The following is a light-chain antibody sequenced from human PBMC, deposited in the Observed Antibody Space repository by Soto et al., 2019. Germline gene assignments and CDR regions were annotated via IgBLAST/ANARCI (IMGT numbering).Light chain of an antibody. CDR2: AAS. Sequence: AIRMTQSPSSFSASTGDRVTITCRASQGISSYLACYQQKPGKAPKLLIYAASTLHSGVPSRFSGSGSGTDFTLTISCLQSEDFALYYCQPYNSYPRTFGQGTKVEIK. V-gene: IGKV1-8*01. CDR3: QPYNSYPRT. J-gene: IGKJ1*01. CDR1: QGISSY.